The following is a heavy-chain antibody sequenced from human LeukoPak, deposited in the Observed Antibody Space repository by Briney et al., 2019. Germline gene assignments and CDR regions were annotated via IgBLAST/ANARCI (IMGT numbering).Heavy chain of an antibody. V-gene: IGHV3-30*18. CDR3: GKDLWGSGWFFDY. D-gene: IGHD6-19*01. Sequence: GGSLRLSCAASGFTFSSYGMHWVRQAPGKGLEWVAVISYDGSNKYYADSVKGRFTISRDNSKNTLYLQMNSLRAEDTAVYYCGKDLWGSGWFFDYWGQGTLVTVSS. CDR1: GFTFSSYG. CDR2: ISYDGSNK. J-gene: IGHJ4*02.